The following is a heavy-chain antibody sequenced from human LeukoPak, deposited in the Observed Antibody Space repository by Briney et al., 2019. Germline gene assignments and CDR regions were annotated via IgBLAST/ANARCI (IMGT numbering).Heavy chain of an antibody. V-gene: IGHV3-53*01. Sequence: GGSLRLSCAASGFTVSSNYMSWVRQAPGKGLEWVSVIYSGGSTYYADSVKGRFTISRDNSKNTLYLQMNSLRAEDTAVYYCANSLGYCSSTSCPYYFDYWGQGTLVTVSS. CDR1: GFTVSSNY. D-gene: IGHD2-2*01. CDR2: IYSGGST. J-gene: IGHJ4*02. CDR3: ANSLGYCSSTSCPYYFDY.